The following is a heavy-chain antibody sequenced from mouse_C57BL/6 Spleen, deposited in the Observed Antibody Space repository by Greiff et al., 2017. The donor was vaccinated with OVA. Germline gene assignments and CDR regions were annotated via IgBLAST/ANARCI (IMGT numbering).Heavy chain of an antibody. CDR1: GFTFSSYA. CDR2: ISDGGSYT. V-gene: IGHV5-4*01. Sequence: EVKLVESGGGLVKPGGSLKLSCAASGFTFSSYAMSWVRQTPEKRLEWVATISDGGSYTYYPDNVKGRFTISRDNAKNNLYLQMSHLKSEDTAMYYCARDGAEYDYDEWFAYWGQGTLVTVST. CDR3: ARDGAEYDYDEWFAY. D-gene: IGHD2-4*01. J-gene: IGHJ3*01.